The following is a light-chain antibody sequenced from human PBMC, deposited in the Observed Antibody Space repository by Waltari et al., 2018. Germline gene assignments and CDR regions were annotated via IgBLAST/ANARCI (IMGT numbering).Light chain of an antibody. CDR2: DVS. CDR3: CSYAGSYTWV. CDR1: SSDVGVFHY. J-gene: IGLJ3*02. V-gene: IGLV2-11*01. Sequence: QSALTQPRLVSGSPGQSVTISCTVTSSDVGVFHYVPWYQQHPGKAPKLMIYDVSKRPSGGPDRFSGSKSGNTASLTISGLQAEDEADYYCCSYAGSYTWVFGGGTKLTVL.